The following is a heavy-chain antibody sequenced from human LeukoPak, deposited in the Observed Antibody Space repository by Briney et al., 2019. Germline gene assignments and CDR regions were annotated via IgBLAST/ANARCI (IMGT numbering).Heavy chain of an antibody. D-gene: IGHD3-3*01. Sequence: NPSETLSLTCTVSGGSVKGCCWSWIWQPPGKGLEWIGYICNSGSTNYNPSLKSRVTISVDTSKNQFSLKLSSVTAADTAVYYCARTSPYDFWSGYYRNTYGMDVWGQGTTVTVSS. CDR1: GGSVKGCC. J-gene: IGHJ6*02. CDR2: ICNSGST. CDR3: ARTSPYDFWSGYYRNTYGMDV. V-gene: IGHV4-59*08.